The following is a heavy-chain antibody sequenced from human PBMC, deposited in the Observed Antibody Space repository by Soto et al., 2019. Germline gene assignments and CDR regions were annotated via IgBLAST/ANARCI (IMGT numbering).Heavy chain of an antibody. J-gene: IGHJ6*02. Sequence: GGSLRLSCAASGFTFSSYAMSWVRQAPGKGLEWVSIISDSGDNIYYADSVKGRFTISRDNSKNTLYLQMNSLGAEDTAVYYCVKDEILVAGIVYYYGMDVWGQGTTVTVSS. D-gene: IGHD6-19*01. CDR2: ISDSGDNI. CDR3: VKDEILVAGIVYYYGMDV. V-gene: IGHV3-23*01. CDR1: GFTFSSYA.